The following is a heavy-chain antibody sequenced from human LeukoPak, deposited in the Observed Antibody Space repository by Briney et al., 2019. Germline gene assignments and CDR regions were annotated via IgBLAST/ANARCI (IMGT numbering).Heavy chain of an antibody. Sequence: SETLSLTCTVSGGSISSSSYYWGWIRQPPGKGLEWIGSIYYSGSTYYNPSLKSRVTISVDTSKNQFSLKLSSVTAADTAVYYCAREVGSSSSGGWFDPWGQGTLVTVSS. CDR2: IYYSGST. D-gene: IGHD6-6*01. J-gene: IGHJ5*02. CDR3: AREVGSSSSGGWFDP. V-gene: IGHV4-39*07. CDR1: GGSISSSSYY.